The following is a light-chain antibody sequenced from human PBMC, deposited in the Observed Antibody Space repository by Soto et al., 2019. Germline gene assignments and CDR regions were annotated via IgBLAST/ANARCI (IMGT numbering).Light chain of an antibody. V-gene: IGKV3-20*01. CDR2: GAS. CDR1: QSVRSNY. Sequence: EIVLTQSPGTLSLSPGERATLSCRASQSVRSNYLAWYQQKPGQAPRLLIYGASSRATGIPDRFSGTGSGTDFTLPISRLETEDCAVYYCQQYGGSPYTFGQGTKLEIK. CDR3: QQYGGSPYT. J-gene: IGKJ2*01.